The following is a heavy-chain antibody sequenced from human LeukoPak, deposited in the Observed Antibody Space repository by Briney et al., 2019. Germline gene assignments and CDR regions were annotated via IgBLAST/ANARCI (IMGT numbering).Heavy chain of an antibody. V-gene: IGHV1-8*01. Sequence: EASVKVSCKASGYTFTSYDINWVRQATGQGLEWMGWMNPNSGNTGYAQKFQGRVTMTRNTSISTAYMELSSLRSEDTAVYYCARGPWDYVWGSYRSYGMDVWGQGTTVTVSS. D-gene: IGHD3-16*02. CDR2: MNPNSGNT. CDR3: ARGPWDYVWGSYRSYGMDV. J-gene: IGHJ6*02. CDR1: GYTFTSYD.